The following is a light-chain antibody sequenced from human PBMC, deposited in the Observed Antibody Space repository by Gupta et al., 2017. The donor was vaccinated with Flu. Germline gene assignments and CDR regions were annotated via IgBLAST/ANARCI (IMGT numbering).Light chain of an antibody. V-gene: IGLV8-61*01. CDR2: NTN. J-gene: IGLJ2*01. CDR1: SVSVSSCYY. Sequence: QTVVTQEPSVSVSPGGTVPLTCDLGSVSVSSCYYPSWYQQTPGQAPRTLIYNTNTRSSGVPDRFSGSILGNKAALTITGAQADDESDYYCVLYMGSAIQGFGGGTKLTVL. CDR3: VLYMGSAIQG.